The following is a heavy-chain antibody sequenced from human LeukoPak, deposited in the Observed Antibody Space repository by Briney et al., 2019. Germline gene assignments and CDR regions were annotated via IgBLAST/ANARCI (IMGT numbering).Heavy chain of an antibody. J-gene: IGHJ4*02. CDR1: AFTFSSYS. CDR2: ISSRSSYI. Sequence: GGSLRLSCAASAFTFSSYSMNWVRQAPGKGLEWVSSISSRSSYIYYADSVKGRFTISRDNAKNSLYLQMNSLRDEDTAVYYCARFPSGPQAFDYWGQGTLVTVSS. CDR3: ARFPSGPQAFDY. V-gene: IGHV3-21*01. D-gene: IGHD6-6*01.